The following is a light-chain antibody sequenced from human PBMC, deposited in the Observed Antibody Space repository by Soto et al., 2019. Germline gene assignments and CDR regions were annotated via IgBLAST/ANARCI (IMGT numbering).Light chain of an antibody. V-gene: IGLV4-69*01. CDR3: QTWGTGFSVV. Sequence: QPVLTQSPSASASLGASVKLTCTLSSGHSSYAIAWHQQQPETGPRYLMKLNSDGSHNKGDRIPDRFSGSSSGAERYLTISSLQSEDEADYYCQTWGTGFSVVFGGGTKLTVL. CDR1: SGHSSYA. CDR2: LNSDGSH. J-gene: IGLJ2*01.